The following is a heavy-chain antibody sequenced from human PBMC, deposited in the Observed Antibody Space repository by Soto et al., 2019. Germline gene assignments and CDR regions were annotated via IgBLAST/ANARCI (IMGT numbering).Heavy chain of an antibody. CDR3: ARGDTYYVNWYFDY. J-gene: IGHJ4*02. Sequence: QVQLVHSRAEVKKPGASVKVSCKTSGFTFTNYYINWVRQAPGQGLEVMGWISAYSGNTNYAQNLQGRVTMTTDTSASTAYLELRSLRSDDTAVYFCARGDTYYVNWYFDYWGQGTLVTVSS. V-gene: IGHV1-18*01. CDR2: ISAYSGNT. D-gene: IGHD1-1*01. CDR1: GFTFTNYY.